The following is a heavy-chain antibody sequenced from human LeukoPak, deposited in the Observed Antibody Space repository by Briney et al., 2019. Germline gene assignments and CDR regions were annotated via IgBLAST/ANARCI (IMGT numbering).Heavy chain of an antibody. CDR3: ARPETQYSSGLDGFDI. CDR1: GITFSSYW. CDR2: INSDGSRT. Sequence: GGSLRLSCAASGITFSSYWMHWVRQAPGKGLVWVSRINSDGSRTTYADSVKGRFTISRDNAKNTLYPQMNSLRTEDTAVYYCARPETQYSSGLDGFDIWGQGTMVTVSS. D-gene: IGHD6-19*01. J-gene: IGHJ3*02. V-gene: IGHV3-74*01.